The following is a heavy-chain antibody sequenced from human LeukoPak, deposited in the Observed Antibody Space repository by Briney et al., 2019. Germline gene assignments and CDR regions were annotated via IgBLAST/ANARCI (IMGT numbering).Heavy chain of an antibody. V-gene: IGHV3-20*04. CDR3: ARGDSSGWYFDD. CDR1: GLRFDDRG. D-gene: IGHD6-19*01. Sequence: GGSLRLSCAAPGLRFDDRGMAWVRQAPGKGQEWVSGISWNGGSTGYADSVKGRFTISRDNAKNSLYLQMNSLRVDDTALYYCARGDSSGWYFDDWGQGTLVTVSS. J-gene: IGHJ4*02. CDR2: ISWNGGST.